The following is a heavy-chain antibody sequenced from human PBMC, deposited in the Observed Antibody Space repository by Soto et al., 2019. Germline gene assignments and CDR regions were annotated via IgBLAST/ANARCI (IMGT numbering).Heavy chain of an antibody. J-gene: IGHJ6*02. CDR3: ARDLPTMDV. V-gene: IGHV1-46*01. CDR2: INPCGGST. Sequence: ASVKVSCKASGYTFINYYMNWVRQAPGQRLEWMGIINPCGGSTSYAHEFQGRLTMTTDTSTSTVYMELRSLRSDDTAVYYCARDLPTMDVWGQGTTVTVSS. CDR1: GYTFINYY.